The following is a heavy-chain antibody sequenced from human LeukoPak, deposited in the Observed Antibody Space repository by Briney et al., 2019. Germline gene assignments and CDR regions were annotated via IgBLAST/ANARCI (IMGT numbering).Heavy chain of an antibody. J-gene: IGHJ3*02. CDR3: ARNTHYYDRSGITGMYVCDM. CDR1: GGSISSDY. V-gene: IGHV4-4*07. CDR2: MHSSGTT. D-gene: IGHD3-22*01. Sequence: SETLSLTCTVSGGSISSDYWSWIRQPAGKGLEWIGRMHSSGTTNYNPSLQSRVSISMDTPKNQFSLKLSSVTAADTAVYFCARNTHYYDRSGITGMYVCDMWGRGTMVTVSS.